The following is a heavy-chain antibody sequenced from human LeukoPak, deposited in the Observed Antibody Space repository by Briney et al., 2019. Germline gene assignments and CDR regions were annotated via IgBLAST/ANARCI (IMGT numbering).Heavy chain of an antibody. CDR2: IDTTGST. CDR3: AREVFCSGGSCYSSYWSDP. CDR1: GGSIYSGSYY. J-gene: IGHJ5*02. Sequence: PSETLSLTCTVAGGSIYSGSYYWSWTRQPAERGLEWIGLIDTTGSTNYTPSLKSRVTISVDTSKNQFSLKLSSVTAADTAVYYCAREVFCSGGSCYSSYWSDPWGQGTLVTVSS. D-gene: IGHD2-15*01. V-gene: IGHV4-61*02.